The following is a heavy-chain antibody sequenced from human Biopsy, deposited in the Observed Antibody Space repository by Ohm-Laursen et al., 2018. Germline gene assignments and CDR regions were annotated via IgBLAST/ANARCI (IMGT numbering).Heavy chain of an antibody. Sequence: GTLSLTCSVSGASFSGDYWSWIRQSPGRGLEWIGSISEGGSTNYNPSLKSRVTISVDTSKNQFSLRLSSVTAADTAVYYCARDSGGMATILDAFDLWGQGTMVTVSP. CDR1: GASFSGDY. CDR2: ISEGGST. D-gene: IGHD5-24*01. J-gene: IGHJ3*01. CDR3: ARDSGGMATILDAFDL. V-gene: IGHV4-59*01.